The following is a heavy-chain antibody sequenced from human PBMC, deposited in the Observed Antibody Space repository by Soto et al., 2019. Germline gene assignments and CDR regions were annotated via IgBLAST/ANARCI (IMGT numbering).Heavy chain of an antibody. CDR3: ARQRGITGTTDWFDP. CDR2: IYYSGST. V-gene: IGHV4-59*08. D-gene: IGHD1-20*01. Sequence: SETLSLTCAVSGGSINTYYWSWIRQPPGKGLEWIGYIYYSGSTNYNPSLKSRVTISVDTSKNQFSLSLSSVTAADTAVYYCARQRGITGTTDWFDPWGQGTPVTVSS. CDR1: GGSINTYY. J-gene: IGHJ5*02.